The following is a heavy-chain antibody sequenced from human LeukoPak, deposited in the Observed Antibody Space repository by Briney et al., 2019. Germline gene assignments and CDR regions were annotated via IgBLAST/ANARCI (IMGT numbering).Heavy chain of an antibody. CDR1: GFTFSSYS. CDR2: ISNSGNYI. Sequence: GGSLRLSCAASGFTFSSYSMNWVRQAPGKGLEWVSSISNSGNYIYYADSVKGRFTISRDNAKNSLYLQLNSLRAEDTAVYYCARGRVAGTLYYYYGMDVWGQGTTVSVSS. V-gene: IGHV3-21*01. D-gene: IGHD6-19*01. J-gene: IGHJ6*02. CDR3: ARGRVAGTLYYYYGMDV.